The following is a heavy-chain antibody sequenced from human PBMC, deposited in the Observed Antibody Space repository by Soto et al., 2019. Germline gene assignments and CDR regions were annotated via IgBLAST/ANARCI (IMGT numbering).Heavy chain of an antibody. J-gene: IGHJ5*02. CDR2: IYPGGNT. CDR3: AGETYYYGSGNYGWFDP. CDR1: GFTVSSRY. D-gene: IGHD3-10*01. Sequence: GGSLRFSCAASGFTVSSRYMNWVRQAPGKGLEWVSVIYPGGNTYYADSVKGRFTISRDSSKNTLYLQMNSLRAEDTAVYYCAGETYYYGSGNYGWFDPWGQGTLVTVSS. V-gene: IGHV3-53*01.